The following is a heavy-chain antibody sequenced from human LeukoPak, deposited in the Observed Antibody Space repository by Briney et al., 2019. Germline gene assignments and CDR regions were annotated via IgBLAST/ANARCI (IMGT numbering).Heavy chain of an antibody. V-gene: IGHV4-4*02. D-gene: IGHD2-8*01. CDR2: IYHSGST. Sequence: SGTLSLTCAVSGGSISSSDWWSWVRQPPGKGLEWIGEIYHSGSTNYNPSLKSRVTISVDTSKNQFSLKLSSVTAADTAVYYCARGRRDPYCTNGVCALYFDYWGQGTLVTVSS. CDR1: GGSISSSDW. J-gene: IGHJ4*02. CDR3: ARGRRDPYCTNGVCALYFDY.